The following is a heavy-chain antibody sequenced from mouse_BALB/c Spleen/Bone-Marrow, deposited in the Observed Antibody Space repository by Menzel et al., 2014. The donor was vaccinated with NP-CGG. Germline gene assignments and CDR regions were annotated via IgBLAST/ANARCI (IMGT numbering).Heavy chain of an antibody. CDR1: GFTFTDYY. D-gene: IGHD2-3*01. CDR3: ARYDGYSDNAMDY. CDR2: IRNKANGYTT. J-gene: IGHJ4*01. Sequence: EVQLVESGGGLVQPGSSLRLSCATSGFTFTDYYMNWVRQPPGKALEWLGFIRNKANGYTTEFSASVKGRFTISRGNSQSILYLQMNTLRAEDSATYYCARYDGYSDNAMDYWGQGTSVTVSS. V-gene: IGHV7-3*02.